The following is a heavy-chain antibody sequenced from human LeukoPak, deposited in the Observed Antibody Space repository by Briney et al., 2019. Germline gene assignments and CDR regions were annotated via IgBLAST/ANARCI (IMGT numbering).Heavy chain of an antibody. J-gene: IGHJ5*02. CDR3: ARERNPYGSGSYQWFDP. CDR1: GYTFTSYY. CDR2: IIPIFGTA. D-gene: IGHD3-10*01. V-gene: IGHV1-69*13. Sequence: SVKVSCKASGYTFTSYYMHWVRQAPGQGLEWMGGIIPIFGTANYAQKFQGRVTITADESTSTAYMELSSLRSEDTAVYYCARERNPYGSGSYQWFDPWGQGTLVTVSS.